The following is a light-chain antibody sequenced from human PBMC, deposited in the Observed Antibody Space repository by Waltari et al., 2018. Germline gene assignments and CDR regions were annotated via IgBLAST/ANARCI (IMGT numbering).Light chain of an antibody. CDR1: STNIGSNT. J-gene: IGLJ2*01. V-gene: IGLV1-44*01. Sequence: QSVLTQPPSASGTPGQRVTIPCSGSSTNIGSNTVNWYQQLPGTAPNILIYSNNQRPSGVPDRFSGSKSGTSASLAISGLQSEDEADYYCAAWDDSLNGVVFGGGTKLTVL. CDR2: SNN. CDR3: AAWDDSLNGVV.